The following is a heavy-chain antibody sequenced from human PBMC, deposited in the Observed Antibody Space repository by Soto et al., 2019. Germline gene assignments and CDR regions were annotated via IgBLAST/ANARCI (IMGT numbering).Heavy chain of an antibody. CDR2: ISDTGRTI. CDR1: GVDFRGSY. V-gene: IGHV3-11*01. Sequence: PGGSLRLSCVASGVDFRGSYMNWIRQAPGKGLEWISYISDTGRTIHYADSVKGRFVISRDNSKDSLYLQMNDLRADDTAVYYCAGFKGGNILGLRWLDPWGQGTRVTVSS. J-gene: IGHJ5*02. CDR3: AGFKGGNILGLRWLDP. D-gene: IGHD3-16*01.